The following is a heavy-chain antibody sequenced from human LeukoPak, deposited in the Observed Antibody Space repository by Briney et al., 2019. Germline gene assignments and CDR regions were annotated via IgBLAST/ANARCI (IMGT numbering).Heavy chain of an antibody. CDR2: IYYSGST. D-gene: IGHD6-13*01. Sequence: SETLSLTCTVSGGSISSYYWSWIRQPPGKGLEWIGYIYYSGSTNYNPSLKSRVTISVDTSKDQFSLKLTSVTAADTAVYYCARHGSSWYKYYFDYWGQGTLVTVSS. CDR1: GGSISSYY. V-gene: IGHV4-59*08. CDR3: ARHGSSWYKYYFDY. J-gene: IGHJ4*02.